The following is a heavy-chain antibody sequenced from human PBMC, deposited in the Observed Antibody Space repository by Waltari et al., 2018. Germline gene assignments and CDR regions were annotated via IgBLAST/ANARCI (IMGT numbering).Heavy chain of an antibody. Sequence: GRQARGKGLEWISYISSGSSTIYDADSVNGRFTISRDNAKNSLYLQMNSLRDEDTAVYYCARGLDSGYYSSWYFDLWCRGTLVTVSS. J-gene: IGHJ2*01. V-gene: IGHV3-48*02. D-gene: IGHD3-22*01. CDR3: ARGLDSGYYSSWYFDL. CDR2: ISSGSSTI.